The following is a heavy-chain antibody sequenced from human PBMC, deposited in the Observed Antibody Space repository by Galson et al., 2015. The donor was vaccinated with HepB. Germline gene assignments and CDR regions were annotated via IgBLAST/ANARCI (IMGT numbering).Heavy chain of an antibody. J-gene: IGHJ6*03. CDR3: AKGKAASTMYDYYYMDV. CDR2: ISWNSGSI. V-gene: IGHV3-9*01. CDR1: GFTFDDSA. Sequence: SLRLSCAASGFTFDDSAMHWVRQAPGKGLEWVSGISWNSGSICYADSVKGRFTISRDNAKNSLYLQMNSLRAEDTALYYCAKGKAASTMYDYYYMDVWGKGTTVTVSS. D-gene: IGHD6-13*01.